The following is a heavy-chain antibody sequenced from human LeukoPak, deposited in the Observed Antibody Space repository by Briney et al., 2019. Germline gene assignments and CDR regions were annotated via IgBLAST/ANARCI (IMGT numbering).Heavy chain of an antibody. J-gene: IGHJ4*02. V-gene: IGHV1-24*01. Sequence: ATVKVSCKVSGHTLSELPMYWVRQAPGEGLEWMGGFDPENDERIYAQKFRGRVTMTEDTSTNTAYMELSSLRSEDTAVYYCARDLYGSGYYHCFGYWGQGTLVTVSS. CDR2: FDPENDER. D-gene: IGHD3-22*01. CDR3: ARDLYGSGYYHCFGY. CDR1: GHTLSELP.